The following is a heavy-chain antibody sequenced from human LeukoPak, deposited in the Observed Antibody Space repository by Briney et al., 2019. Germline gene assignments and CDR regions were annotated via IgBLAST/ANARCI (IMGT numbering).Heavy chain of an antibody. Sequence: GGSLRLSCATSGFTFSDYHMSWIRQAPGKGLEGVSYISRGVSTRYYADSVKGRFTISRDSGKNSLYLQMDSLRAEDTAFYYCARGPNPNDFDYWGQGALVTVSS. CDR2: ISRGVSTR. J-gene: IGHJ4*02. CDR1: GFTFSDYH. V-gene: IGHV3-11*01. D-gene: IGHD2-8*01. CDR3: ARGPNPNDFDY.